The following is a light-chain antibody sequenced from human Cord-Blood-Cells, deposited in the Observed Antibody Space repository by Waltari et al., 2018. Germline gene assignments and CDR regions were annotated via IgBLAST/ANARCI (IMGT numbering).Light chain of an antibody. CDR2: QDS. CDR3: QAWDSRTYV. J-gene: IGLJ1*01. CDR1: KLGDQY. Sequence: SYELTQPPSVSVSPGQTASITCSGDKLGDQYACWYQQKPGQSPVLVIYQDSKRPSGIPERFSGSNSGNTATLTISGTQAMDKADYYCQAWDSRTYVFGTGTKVTVL. V-gene: IGLV3-1*01.